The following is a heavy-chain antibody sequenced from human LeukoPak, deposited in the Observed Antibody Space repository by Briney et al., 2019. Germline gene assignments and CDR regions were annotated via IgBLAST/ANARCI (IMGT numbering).Heavy chain of an antibody. J-gene: IGHJ4*02. V-gene: IGHV3-7*04. CDR1: GFTFSSYW. D-gene: IGHD1-26*01. Sequence: SGGSLRLSCAAPGFTFSSYWMSWVRQAPGKGLEWVANIKEDGSEKYYVDSVKGRFTISRDNAKKSLYLQMNSLRAEDTAVYYWARDRGRNLFGSWGQGTLVTVSS. CDR3: ARDRGRNLFGS. CDR2: IKEDGSEK.